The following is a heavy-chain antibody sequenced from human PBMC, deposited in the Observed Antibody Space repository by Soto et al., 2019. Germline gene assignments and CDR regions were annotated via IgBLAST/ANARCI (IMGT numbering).Heavy chain of an antibody. V-gene: IGHV1-8*01. J-gene: IGHJ6*03. Sequence: QVQLVQSGAEVKKPGASVKVSCKASGYTFTSYDINWVRHATGQGLEWMGWMNPNSGNTGYAQKFQGRVTMTRNTSISTAYMELSSLRSEDTAVYYCARVRTPCSGGSCPQAYYYYYMDVWGKGTTVTVSS. CDR1: GYTFTSYD. CDR2: MNPNSGNT. CDR3: ARVRTPCSGGSCPQAYYYYYMDV. D-gene: IGHD2-15*01.